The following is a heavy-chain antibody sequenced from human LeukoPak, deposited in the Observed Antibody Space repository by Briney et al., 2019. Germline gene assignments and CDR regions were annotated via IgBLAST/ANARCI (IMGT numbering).Heavy chain of an antibody. V-gene: IGHV1-8*01. D-gene: IGHD2-15*01. Sequence: SVKVSCKASGYTFTSYDINWLRQATGQGLEWMGWMNPNSGNPGYAQKFQGRVTMTRNSSITTAYMELSSLRSEDTAVYYCARRHGRCSDGSCYYPDYWGQGTLVTVSS. CDR2: MNPNSGNP. CDR1: GYTFTSYD. CDR3: ARRHGRCSDGSCYYPDY. J-gene: IGHJ4*02.